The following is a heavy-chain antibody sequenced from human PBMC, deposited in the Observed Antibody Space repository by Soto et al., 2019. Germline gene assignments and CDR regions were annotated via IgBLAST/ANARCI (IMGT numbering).Heavy chain of an antibody. CDR1: GGSFSGYY. CDR2: INHSGST. D-gene: IGHD6-13*01. J-gene: IGHJ4*02. V-gene: IGHV4-34*01. Sequence: SETLSLTCAVYGGSFSGYYWSWIRQPPGKGLEWIGEINHSGSTNYNPSLKSRVTISVDTSKNQFSLKLSSVTAADTAVYYCARLRQQLVRGVDYWGQGTLVTVSS. CDR3: ARLRQQLVRGVDY.